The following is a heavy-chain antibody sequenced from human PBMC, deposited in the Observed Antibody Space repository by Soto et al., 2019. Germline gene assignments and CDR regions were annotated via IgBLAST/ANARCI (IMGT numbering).Heavy chain of an antibody. Sequence: LSLTCTVSGDSISTADYYWNWIRQPPGKGLEWIGYIYYSGNTYYIPSLKSRVTISVDTSKNQISLKLNSVTAADTAVYYCARGIYSTSSFFDSWGQGTLVTVS. CDR1: GDSISTADYY. J-gene: IGHJ4*02. D-gene: IGHD6-6*01. V-gene: IGHV4-30-4*01. CDR3: ARGIYSTSSFFDS. CDR2: IYYSGNT.